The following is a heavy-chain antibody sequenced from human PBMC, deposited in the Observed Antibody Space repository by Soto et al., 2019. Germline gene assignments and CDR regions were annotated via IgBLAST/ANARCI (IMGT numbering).Heavy chain of an antibody. J-gene: IGHJ3*02. CDR1: GYTFTSYG. CDR3: AKSTTLRPDAFDI. V-gene: IGHV1-18*01. D-gene: IGHD4-17*01. Sequence: SVKVSCKASGYTFTSYGISWVRQAPGQGLEWMGWISAYNGNTNYAQKLQGRVTMTTDTSTSTAYMELRSLRSDDTAVYYCAKSTTLRPDAFDIWGQGTMVTVSS. CDR2: ISAYNGNT.